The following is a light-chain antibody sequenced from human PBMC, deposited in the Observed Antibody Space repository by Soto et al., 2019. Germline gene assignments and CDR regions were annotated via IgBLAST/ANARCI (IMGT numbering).Light chain of an antibody. CDR2: ANI. V-gene: IGLV1-40*01. Sequence: QSVLTQPPSVSGAPGQRVSISCTGSNTNIGAGYDVNWYQQLPGTAPKLLIYANINRPSGVPDRFSGSKSGASAFLVITGLQAEDEADYYCQSYDSSLSAWKVFGGGTKLPS. J-gene: IGLJ3*02. CDR1: NTNIGAGYD. CDR3: QSYDSSLSAWKV.